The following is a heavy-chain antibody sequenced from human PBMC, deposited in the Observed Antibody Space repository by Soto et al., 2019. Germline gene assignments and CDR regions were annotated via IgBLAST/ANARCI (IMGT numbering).Heavy chain of an antibody. V-gene: IGHV4-59*11. Sequence: PSETLSLTCTVSGGSMSTHYWSWIRQPPGKGLEWIGYIYYSGSTNYNPSLKSRVTISVDTSKNQFSLKLSSVTAADTAVYYCARVYSGYSYGYMDYWGQGTLVTVPQ. CDR2: IYYSGST. CDR3: ARVYSGYSYGYMDY. CDR1: GGSMSTHY. D-gene: IGHD5-18*01. J-gene: IGHJ4*02.